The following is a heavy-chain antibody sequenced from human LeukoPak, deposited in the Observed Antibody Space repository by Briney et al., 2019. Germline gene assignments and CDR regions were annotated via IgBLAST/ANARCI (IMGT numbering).Heavy chain of an antibody. V-gene: IGHV3-74*01. CDR2: IDSDGSNT. Sequence: GGSLRLSCAASGFTFSDYWMHWVRQAPGKGLVWVSRIDSDGSNTIYADSVKGRFTISRDNVKNTLYLQMNSLRAEDTAVYYCARWEYCSGGSCYPYFDYWGQGTLVTVSS. D-gene: IGHD2-15*01. CDR1: GFTFSDYW. CDR3: ARWEYCSGGSCYPYFDY. J-gene: IGHJ4*02.